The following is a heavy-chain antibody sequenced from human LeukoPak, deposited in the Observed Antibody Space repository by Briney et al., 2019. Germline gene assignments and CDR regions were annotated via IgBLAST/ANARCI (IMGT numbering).Heavy chain of an antibody. CDR2: PTPDGRNT. Sequence: GGSLRLSCVTSGFSFNTYWMHWVRQAPGKGPVWVSRPTPDGRNTDYADFVKGRFTISRDNAKNTVFLQMNSLRVEDTAVYYCVRGGNGHTSGQFDLWGQGALVTVSS. V-gene: IGHV3-74*01. CDR3: VRGGNGHTSGQFDL. CDR1: GFSFNTYW. J-gene: IGHJ5*02. D-gene: IGHD1-1*01.